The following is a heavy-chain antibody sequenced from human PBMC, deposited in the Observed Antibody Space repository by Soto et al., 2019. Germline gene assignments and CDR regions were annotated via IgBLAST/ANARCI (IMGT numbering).Heavy chain of an antibody. CDR1: GYTFSSYS. J-gene: IGHJ4*02. Sequence: QVQLVQSGAEVKKPGASVKVSCKASGYTFSSYSMHWVRQVPGQGLEWMGIINASGGSTLYAQKFQGRVTMTRDRSTSTVYMELSSLRSEDTAVYYCDREPARGYVDYWGQGTLVTVSS. V-gene: IGHV1-46*03. CDR2: INASGGST. CDR3: DREPARGYVDY.